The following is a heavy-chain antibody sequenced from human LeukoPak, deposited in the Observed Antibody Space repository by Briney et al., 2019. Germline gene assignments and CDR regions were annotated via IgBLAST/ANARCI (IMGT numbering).Heavy chain of an antibody. CDR2: ISTNDYDI. Sequence: GGSLRLSCAASGFTFSNLSVDWVRQAPGKGLEWVSSISTNDYDIYYADSVRGRFTISRDNAKNSLYLQMNSLRAEDTAVYYCARDTKRWPQWDYFDYWGQGTLVTVSS. CDR1: GFTFSNLS. V-gene: IGHV3-21*01. CDR3: ARDTKRWPQWDYFDY. D-gene: IGHD5-24*01. J-gene: IGHJ4*02.